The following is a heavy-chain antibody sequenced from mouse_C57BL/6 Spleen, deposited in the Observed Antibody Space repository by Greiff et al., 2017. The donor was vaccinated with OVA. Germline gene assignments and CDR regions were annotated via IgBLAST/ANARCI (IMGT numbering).Heavy chain of an antibody. D-gene: IGHD1-1*01. J-gene: IGHJ1*03. CDR3: AYYYGSREGYFDV. V-gene: IGHV1-20*01. CDR2: INPYNGDT. CDR1: GYSFTGYF. Sequence: EVQRVESGPELVKPGDSVKISCKASGYSFTGYFMNWVMQSHGKSLEWIGRINPYNGDTFYNQKFKGKATLTVDKSSSTAHMELRSLTSEDSAVYYCAYYYGSREGYFDVWGTGTTVTVSS.